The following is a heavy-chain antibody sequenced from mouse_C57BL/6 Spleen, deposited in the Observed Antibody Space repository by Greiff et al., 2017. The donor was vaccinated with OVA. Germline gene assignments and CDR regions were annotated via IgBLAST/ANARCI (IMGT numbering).Heavy chain of an antibody. V-gene: IGHV1-53*01. CDR1: GYTFTSYW. CDR2: INPSNGGT. CDR3: ARPKFITTVGGYFDV. Sequence: QVQLQQPGTELVKPGASVKLSCKASGYTFTSYWMHWVKQRPGQGLEWIGNINPSNGGTNYNEKFKSKATLTVDKSSSTAYMKLSSLTSEDSAVYYGARPKFITTVGGYFDVWGTGTTVTVSS. J-gene: IGHJ1*03. D-gene: IGHD1-1*01.